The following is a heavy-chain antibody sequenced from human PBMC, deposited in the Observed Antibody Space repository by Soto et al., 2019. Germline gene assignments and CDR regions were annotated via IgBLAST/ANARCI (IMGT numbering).Heavy chain of an antibody. Sequence: SETLSLTCTVSGDSIRSSSYWGWIRQPPGKGLEWIGSIYSTGNTYYNPSLNSQVTISVDTSKNQFSLNVISVTAEETAVYYCRRSSRYSTDVWGQRTTVTVS. CDR2: IYSTGNT. D-gene: IGHD6-13*01. J-gene: IGHJ6*02. CDR1: GDSIRSSSY. V-gene: IGHV4-39*01. CDR3: RRSSRYSTDV.